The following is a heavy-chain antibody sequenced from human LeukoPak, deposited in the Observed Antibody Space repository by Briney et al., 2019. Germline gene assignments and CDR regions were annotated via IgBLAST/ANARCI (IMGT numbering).Heavy chain of an antibody. Sequence: GGSLRLSCAASGFTFSSYGMYWVRQAPGKGLEWVAVISYDGSNKYYADSVKGRFTISRDNSKNTLYLQMNSLRAEDTAVYYCAEIIYCSGSSCYPDYYFRLEVWGQGTTVTVSS. CDR2: ISYDGSNK. CDR3: AEIIYCSGSSCYPDYYFRLEV. D-gene: IGHD2-15*01. V-gene: IGHV3-30*03. CDR1: GFTFSSYG. J-gene: IGHJ6*02.